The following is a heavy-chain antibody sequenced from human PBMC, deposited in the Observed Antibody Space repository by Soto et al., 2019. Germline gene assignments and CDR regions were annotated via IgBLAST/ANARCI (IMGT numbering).Heavy chain of an antibody. Sequence: SETLSLTCAVYGGSFSGYYWSWIRQPPGKGLEWIGEINHSGSTNYNPSLKSRVTISVDTSKNQFSLKLSSVTAADTAVYYCARGRHTVDYWGQGTLVTVYS. J-gene: IGHJ4*02. CDR1: GGSFSGYY. D-gene: IGHD4-17*01. CDR3: ARGRHTVDY. CDR2: INHSGST. V-gene: IGHV4-34*01.